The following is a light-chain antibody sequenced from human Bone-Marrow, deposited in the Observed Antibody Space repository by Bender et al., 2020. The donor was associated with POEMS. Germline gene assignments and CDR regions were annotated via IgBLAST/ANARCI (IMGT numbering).Light chain of an antibody. CDR3: AVWDDILNGWV. J-gene: IGLJ3*02. V-gene: IGLV1-44*01. CDR1: SSNIGAHA. CDR2: SSH. Sequence: QSVLTQPPSASGTPGQRVTISCSGGSSNIGAHAVNWYQHLPGTAPKLLIYSSHRRPSEVPDRFSVSRSGTSASLAISGLQSEDEADYYCAVWDDILNGWVFGGGTKLTVL.